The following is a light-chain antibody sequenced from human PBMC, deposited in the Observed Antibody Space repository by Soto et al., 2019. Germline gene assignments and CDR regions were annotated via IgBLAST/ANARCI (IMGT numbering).Light chain of an antibody. V-gene: IGKV3-20*01. CDR1: QIIGSAY. CDR3: QHYGRSPS. Sequence: ETTLTQSPDTLSLSPGEGATLSCRASQIIGSAYLAWYQQKPGQAPRLLIFGASTRATGTPHRFSGSGSGTDFTLTISALESEDVDVYYCQHYGRSPSFGRGTKVEIK. J-gene: IGKJ1*01. CDR2: GAS.